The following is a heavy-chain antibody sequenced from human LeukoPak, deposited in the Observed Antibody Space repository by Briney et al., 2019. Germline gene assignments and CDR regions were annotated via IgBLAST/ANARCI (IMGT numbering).Heavy chain of an antibody. D-gene: IGHD2-2*01. CDR1: GDSISSSGYY. Sequence: PSETLSLTCAVSGDSISSSGYYWGWIRQPPGKGLEWFGSIYYSGSTHYNPSLKSRVTISVDTSKNQFSLKLSSVTAADTAVYYCARHGGDIVVVPAAPFDYWGQGTLVTVSS. V-gene: IGHV4-39*01. CDR3: ARHGGDIVVVPAAPFDY. CDR2: IYYSGST. J-gene: IGHJ4*02.